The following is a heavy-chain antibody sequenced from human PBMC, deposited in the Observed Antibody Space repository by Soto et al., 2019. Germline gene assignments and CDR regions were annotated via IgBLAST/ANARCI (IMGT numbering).Heavy chain of an antibody. CDR2: IWDDGSNK. CDR1: GFTFSSYG. D-gene: IGHD6-19*01. V-gene: IGHV3-33*01. CDR3: ARDPQVAVAGTSYYYYYYMDV. Sequence: QVQLVESGGGVVQPGRSLRLSCAASGFTFSSYGMHWVRQAPGKGLEWVAVIWDDGSNKYYADSVKGRFTISRDNSKNTLYLQMNSLRAEDTAVYYCARDPQVAVAGTSYYYYYYMDVWGKGTTVTVSS. J-gene: IGHJ6*03.